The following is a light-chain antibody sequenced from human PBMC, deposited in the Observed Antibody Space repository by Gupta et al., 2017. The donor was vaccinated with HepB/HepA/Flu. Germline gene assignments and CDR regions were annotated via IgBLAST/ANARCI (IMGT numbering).Light chain of an antibody. V-gene: IGKV3-20*01. CDR2: GAS. Sequence: EIVLTQSPGTLSLSPGERVTLSCRASQSVSSSYLAWYQQKPGQAPRLLISGASTRATGIPDRFSVSGSGTDFTLTISRLEPEDFAVYYCQQYGSSFGTFGQGTKVEIK. CDR3: QQYGSSFGT. CDR1: QSVSSSY. J-gene: IGKJ1*01.